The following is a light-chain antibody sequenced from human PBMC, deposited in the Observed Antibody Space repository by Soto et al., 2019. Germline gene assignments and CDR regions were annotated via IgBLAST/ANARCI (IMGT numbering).Light chain of an antibody. CDR2: DTS. CDR1: QFVSSR. J-gene: IGKJ1*01. Sequence: DIVVTQSPAILSASPGERVTLSCRTSQFVSSRLAWYQQRPGQVPRLLIYDTSTRAPGISARFSGSGSGTEFTLTISSLQSEDFAVYYCQEYIQWPPGMFGPGTTVDIK. V-gene: IGKV3-15*01. CDR3: QEYIQWPPGM.